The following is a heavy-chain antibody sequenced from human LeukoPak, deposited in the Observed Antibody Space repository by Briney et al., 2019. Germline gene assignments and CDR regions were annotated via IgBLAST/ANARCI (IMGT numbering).Heavy chain of an antibody. D-gene: IGHD3-10*01. Sequence: SETLSLTCTVSGGSVSRGSYYWSWIRQPPGKGLEWIGYIYYSGSTNYNPSLKSRVTISVDTSKNQFSLKLSSVTAADTAVYYCARAALLWFGESDYWGQETLVTVSS. CDR3: ARAALLWFGESDY. CDR1: GGSVSRGSYY. J-gene: IGHJ4*02. CDR2: IYYSGST. V-gene: IGHV4-61*01.